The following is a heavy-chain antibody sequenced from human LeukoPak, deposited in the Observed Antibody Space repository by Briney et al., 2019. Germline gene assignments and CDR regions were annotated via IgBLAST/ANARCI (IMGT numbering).Heavy chain of an antibody. V-gene: IGHV4-31*03. J-gene: IGHJ1*01. D-gene: IGHD6-13*01. CDR1: GGSIRSGDYY. CDR2: IYYSGST. CDR3: ARSGGLYTSTWYFHH. Sequence: SQTLSLTCTVSGGSIRSGDYYWSWIRQHPGKGLEWIGYIYYSGSTYYNPSLKSRVIISVDTSKNQFSLKLSSVTAADTAVYYCARSGGLYTSTWYFHHWGQGTLVTVSS.